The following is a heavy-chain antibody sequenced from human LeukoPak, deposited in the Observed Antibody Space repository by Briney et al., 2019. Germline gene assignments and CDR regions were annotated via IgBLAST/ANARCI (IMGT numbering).Heavy chain of an antibody. J-gene: IGHJ3*02. Sequence: GGSLRLSCAASGFTFSSYSMNWVRQAPGKGQEWVSSISSRSSYIYYADSVKGRFTISRDNAKNSLYLQMNSLRAEDTAVYYCARGQSRSGSPYFDIWGQGTMVTVSS. CDR1: GFTFSSYS. V-gene: IGHV3-21*01. CDR2: ISSRSSYI. CDR3: ARGQSRSGSPYFDI. D-gene: IGHD1-26*01.